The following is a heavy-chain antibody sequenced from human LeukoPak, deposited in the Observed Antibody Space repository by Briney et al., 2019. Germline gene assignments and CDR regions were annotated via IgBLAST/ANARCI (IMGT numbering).Heavy chain of an antibody. CDR3: AKERDFWSGSAGWSDP. J-gene: IGHJ5*02. Sequence: GGSLRLSCAASGFTFSNYAMSWVRQAPGKGLEWVSTITGSGGSTYYADSVKGRFTISRDNSKNTLYLQMNSLRAEDTAVYFCAKERDFWSGSAGWSDPWGQGTLVTVSS. V-gene: IGHV3-23*01. D-gene: IGHD3-3*01. CDR2: ITGSGGST. CDR1: GFTFSNYA.